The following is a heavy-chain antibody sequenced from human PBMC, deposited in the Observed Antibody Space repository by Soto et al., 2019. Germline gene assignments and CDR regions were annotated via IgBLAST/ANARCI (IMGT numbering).Heavy chain of an antibody. Sequence: PSETLSLTCTVSGGSISSYYWSWIRQPPGKGLEWIGYIYYSGSTNYNPSLKSRVTISVDTSKNQVSLKLSSVTAADTAMYFCARTDYYDSSGSFGSWGQGTLVTVSS. D-gene: IGHD3-22*01. V-gene: IGHV4-59*01. CDR2: IYYSGST. CDR3: ARTDYYDSSGSFGS. J-gene: IGHJ4*02. CDR1: GGSISSYY.